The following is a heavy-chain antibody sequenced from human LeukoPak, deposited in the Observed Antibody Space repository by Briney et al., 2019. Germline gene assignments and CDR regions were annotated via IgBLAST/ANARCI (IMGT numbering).Heavy chain of an antibody. V-gene: IGHV3-21*01. D-gene: IGHD3-16*01. CDR1: GFTFSSYS. CDR2: ISSSSYI. J-gene: IGHJ4*02. Sequence: GGSLRLSCAASGFTFSSYSMNWVRQAPGKGLEWVSPISSSSYIYYADSVKGRFTISRDNAKNSLYLQMNSLRAEDTAVYYCARGKGGGDYWGQGTLVTVSS. CDR3: ARGKGGGDY.